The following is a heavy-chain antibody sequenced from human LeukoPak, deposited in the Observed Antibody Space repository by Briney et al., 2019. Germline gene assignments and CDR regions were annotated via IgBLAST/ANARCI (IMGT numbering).Heavy chain of an antibody. J-gene: IGHJ3*02. Sequence: KPSETLSLTCTVSGGSISSYYWSWIRQPAGKGLEWIGRIYTSGSTNYNPSLKSRVTMSVDTSKNQFSLKLSSVTAADTAVYYCARDQVRVDIVPRNEAFDIWGQGTMVTVSS. D-gene: IGHD2-8*01. CDR3: ARDQVRVDIVPRNEAFDI. CDR1: GGSISSYY. CDR2: IYTSGST. V-gene: IGHV4-4*07.